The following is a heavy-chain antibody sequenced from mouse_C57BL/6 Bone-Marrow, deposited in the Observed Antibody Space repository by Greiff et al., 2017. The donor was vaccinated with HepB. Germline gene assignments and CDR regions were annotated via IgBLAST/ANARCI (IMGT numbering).Heavy chain of an antibody. CDR2: IYPRSGNT. V-gene: IGHV1-81*01. Sequence: QVHLQQSGAELARPGASVKLSCKASGYTFTSYGISWVKQRTGQGLEWIGEIYPRSGNTYYNEKFKGKATLTADKSSSTAYMELRSLTSEDSAVYFCARKGYDDAMDYWGQGTSVTVSS. CDR3: ARKGYDDAMDY. J-gene: IGHJ4*01. D-gene: IGHD2-2*01. CDR1: GYTFTSYG.